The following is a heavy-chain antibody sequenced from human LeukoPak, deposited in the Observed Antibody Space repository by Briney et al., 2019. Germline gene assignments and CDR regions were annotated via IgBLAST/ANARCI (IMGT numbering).Heavy chain of an antibody. D-gene: IGHD3-9*01. CDR1: GGSFSGYY. Sequence: SSETLSLTCAVYGGSFSGYYWSCIRQPPGKGLEWIGEINHSGSTNYNPSLKSRVTISVDTSKNQFSLKLSSVTAADTAVYYCARGYYDILTGYPLWGQGTLVTVSS. V-gene: IGHV4-34*01. CDR2: INHSGST. CDR3: ARGYYDILTGYPL. J-gene: IGHJ4*02.